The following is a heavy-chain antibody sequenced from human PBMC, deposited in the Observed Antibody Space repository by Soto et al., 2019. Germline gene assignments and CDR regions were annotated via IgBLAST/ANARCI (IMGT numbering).Heavy chain of an antibody. D-gene: IGHD3-10*01. J-gene: IGHJ4*02. CDR3: ARVWFMVRADYPAYYFDY. Sequence: GGSLRLSCAASGFTFSSYGMHWVRQAPGKGLEWVAVIWYDGSNKYYADSVKGRFTISRDNSKKTVYLQMNSLRAEDTAVYYCARVWFMVRADYPAYYFDYWGQGTLVTVSS. CDR1: GFTFSSYG. CDR2: IWYDGSNK. V-gene: IGHV3-33*01.